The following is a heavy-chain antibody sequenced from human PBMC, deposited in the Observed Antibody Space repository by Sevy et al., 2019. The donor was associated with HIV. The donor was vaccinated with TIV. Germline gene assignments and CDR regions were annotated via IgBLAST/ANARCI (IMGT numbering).Heavy chain of an antibody. CDR3: VKEVSQYSYSDY. D-gene: IGHD5-18*01. CDR2: ISGSADAT. J-gene: IGHJ4*02. CDR1: GFTFSNYA. Sequence: GGSLRLSCAASGFTFSNYAMSWVRQTPGKGLEWVSAISGSADATYYTDSVKGRFNISRDNSKNTVYLQMNSLGAEDTAVYYCVKEVSQYSYSDYWGQGTLVTVSS. V-gene: IGHV3-23*01.